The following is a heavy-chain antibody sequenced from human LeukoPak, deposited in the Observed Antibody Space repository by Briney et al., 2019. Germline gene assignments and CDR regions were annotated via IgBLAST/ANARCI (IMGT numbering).Heavy chain of an antibody. J-gene: IGHJ4*02. Sequence: SVNVSCKASGGTFSNYAISWVRQAPGKGLEWVGGIIPFFGTQNYAHMFQGRVTITADESTSTGYMKLSSLRPEDTAAYYCARGDSTGWYAANWGQGTLVTASS. CDR1: GGTFSNYA. V-gene: IGHV1-69*01. CDR2: IIPFFGTQ. CDR3: ARGDSTGWYAAN. D-gene: IGHD6-19*01.